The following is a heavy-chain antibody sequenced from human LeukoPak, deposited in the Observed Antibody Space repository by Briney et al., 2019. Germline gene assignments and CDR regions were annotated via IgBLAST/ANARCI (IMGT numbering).Heavy chain of an antibody. V-gene: IGHV1-69*04. CDR1: GYTFTSYA. CDR2: IIPILGIA. Sequence: ASVKVSCKASGYTFTSYAMNWVRQAPGQGLEWMGRIIPILGIANYAQKFQGRVTITADKSTSTAYMELSSLRSEDTAVYYCARLDNWFDPWGQGTLVTVSS. CDR3: ARLDNWFDP. J-gene: IGHJ5*02.